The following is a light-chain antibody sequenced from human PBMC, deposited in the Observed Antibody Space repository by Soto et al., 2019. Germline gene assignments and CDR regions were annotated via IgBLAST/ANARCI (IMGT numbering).Light chain of an antibody. CDR3: HQYNKYFPT. V-gene: IGKV1-5*01. CDR2: DAS. Sequence: DIQMTQSPSTLSASVGDRVTITCRASQSISSWVAWYQQKPGKAPKLLIYDASGLERGVPSRFSGSGSGTEFTLTISSLHPDDFATYYCHQYNKYFPTFGRGTKVDI. CDR1: QSISSW. J-gene: IGKJ1*01.